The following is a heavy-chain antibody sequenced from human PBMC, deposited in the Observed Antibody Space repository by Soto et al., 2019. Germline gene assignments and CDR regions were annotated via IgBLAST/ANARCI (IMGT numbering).Heavy chain of an antibody. J-gene: IGHJ4*02. CDR2: TYYRSKWYN. CDR1: GDSVSSNSAA. D-gene: IGHD6-6*01. V-gene: IGHV6-1*01. CDR3: ARYSSSSRVCDY. Sequence: SHTLSLTCAISGDSVSSNSAAWSWIRQSPSRGLEWLGRTYYRSKWYNDYAVSVKSRITINPDTSKNQFSLQLTSVAPEDTAVYYCARYSSSSRVCDYWGQGTMVTVYS.